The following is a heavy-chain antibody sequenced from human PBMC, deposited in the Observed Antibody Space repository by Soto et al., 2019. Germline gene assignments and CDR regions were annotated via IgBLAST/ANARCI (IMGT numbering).Heavy chain of an antibody. CDR1: GGTFSSYA. D-gene: IGHD6-13*01. Sequence: GASVKVSCKASGGTFSSYAISWVRQAPGQGLEWMGGIIPIFGTANYAQKFQGRVTITADESTSTAYMELSSLRSEDTAVYYCAKQHSSSWSYGTNWFDPWGQGTLVTVSS. CDR2: IIPIFGTA. V-gene: IGHV1-69*13. CDR3: AKQHSSSWSYGTNWFDP. J-gene: IGHJ5*02.